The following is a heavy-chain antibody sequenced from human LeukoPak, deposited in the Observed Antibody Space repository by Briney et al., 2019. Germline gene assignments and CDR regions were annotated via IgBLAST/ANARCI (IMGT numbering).Heavy chain of an antibody. Sequence: GGSLRLSCVATGFTFKSSSMSCVRQAPGKGLEWVAFIGHFTGDIFYADSVKGRFNISRDDAKDSVYLQMNSLRVDDTAVYFCARDPYTGSMFDYWGHGTLVTVSS. CDR1: GFTFKSSS. CDR3: ARDPYTGSMFDY. D-gene: IGHD1-1*01. V-gene: IGHV3-21*01. CDR2: IGHFTGDI. J-gene: IGHJ4*01.